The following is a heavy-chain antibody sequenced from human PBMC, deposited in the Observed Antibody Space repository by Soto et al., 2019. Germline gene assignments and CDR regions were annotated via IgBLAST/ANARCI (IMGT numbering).Heavy chain of an antibody. J-gene: IGHJ4*02. D-gene: IGHD3-10*01. V-gene: IGHV3-23*01. Sequence: GGSLRLSCAASGFTFSAYAMSWVRQAPGKGLEWVSSINVDDSAYYADSVKGRFTISRDNSKSTVFLELSSLRVEDTATFYCAKNYNFDHWGQGTQVTVSS. CDR1: GFTFSAYA. CDR2: INVDDSA. CDR3: AKNYNFDH.